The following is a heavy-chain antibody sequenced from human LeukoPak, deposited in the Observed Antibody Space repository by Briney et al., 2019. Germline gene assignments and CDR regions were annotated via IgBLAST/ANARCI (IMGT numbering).Heavy chain of an antibody. CDR3: AKAVAVALDY. Sequence: GGSLRLSCAASGFIFSDFAMSWVRQAPGKGLEWVSAISHSGRSTYYADSVKGRFTISRDNSKNTLYLEMNSLRADDTAVYYCAKAVAVALDYWGQGTLVTVS. V-gene: IGHV3-23*01. J-gene: IGHJ4*02. CDR2: ISHSGRST. D-gene: IGHD6-19*01. CDR1: GFIFSDFA.